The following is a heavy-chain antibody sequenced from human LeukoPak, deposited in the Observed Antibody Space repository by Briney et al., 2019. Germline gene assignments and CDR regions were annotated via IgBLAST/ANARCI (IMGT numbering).Heavy chain of an antibody. CDR3: ARVGYSGYDLDY. Sequence: ASVKVSCKASGYTFTGYYMHWVRQAPGQGLEWMGWINPNSGDTNYAQKFQGRVTMTRDTSISTAYMELSRLRSDDTAVYYCARVGYSGYDLDYWGQGTLVNGSS. CDR1: GYTFTGYY. CDR2: INPNSGDT. D-gene: IGHD5-12*01. V-gene: IGHV1-2*02. J-gene: IGHJ4*02.